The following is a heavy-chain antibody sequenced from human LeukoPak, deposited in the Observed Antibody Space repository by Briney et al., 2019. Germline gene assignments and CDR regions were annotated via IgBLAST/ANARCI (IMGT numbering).Heavy chain of an antibody. J-gene: IGHJ4*02. CDR2: ISGSGGST. CDR1: GFTFSSYA. V-gene: IGHV3-23*01. Sequence: GASLRLSCAASGFTFSSYAMSWVRQAPGKGLEWVSAISGSGGSTYYADSVKGRFTISRDNSKNTLYLQMNSLRAEDTAVYYCAKDSSKEGIVGAKFDYWGQGTLVTVSS. D-gene: IGHD1-26*01. CDR3: AKDSSKEGIVGAKFDY.